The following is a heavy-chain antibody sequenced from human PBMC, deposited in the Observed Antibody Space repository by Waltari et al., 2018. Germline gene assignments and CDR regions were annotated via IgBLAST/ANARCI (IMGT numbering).Heavy chain of an antibody. Sequence: EVQLAESGGAVVRPGRSLRLPCVASGFTFNDYGRCWVRRVPGKGREWVSVITWNGGIISYSDSVKGRFTITRDNDKNSLSLQMTSLRVEDTALYYCARYLNWGLPRFDNWGQGTQVTVSS. D-gene: IGHD3-16*01. CDR1: GFTFNDYG. CDR2: ITWNGGII. J-gene: IGHJ4*02. CDR3: ARYLNWGLPRFDN. V-gene: IGHV3-20*04.